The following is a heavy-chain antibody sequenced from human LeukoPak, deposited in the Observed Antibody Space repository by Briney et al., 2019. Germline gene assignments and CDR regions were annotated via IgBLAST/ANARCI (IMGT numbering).Heavy chain of an antibody. J-gene: IGHJ4*02. CDR1: GYIFTGYY. V-gene: IGHV1-2*02. CDR3: TGGRRLDHAPTAPCEY. D-gene: IGHD4-17*01. CDR2: TNPKSGDT. Sequence: ASVKVSCKASGYIFTGYYMHWVRQAPGQGLEWMGWTNPKSGDTDYAQKFQGRVTMTRDTSISTVYMELSSLKSDDTAVYYCTGGRRLDHAPTAPCEYWGQGTLVTVSS.